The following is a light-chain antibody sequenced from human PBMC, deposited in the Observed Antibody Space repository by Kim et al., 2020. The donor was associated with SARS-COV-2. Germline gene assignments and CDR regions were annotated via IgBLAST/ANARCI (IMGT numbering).Light chain of an antibody. CDR3: QTYGGATYT. CDR2: DES. CDR1: QQVAGSY. J-gene: IGKJ2*01. Sequence: LSPGERATPSCRASQQVAGSYLAWYRQKPGQAPRLLIHDESTRAAGIPDRFSGSGSGTDFTLTISSLEPEDFAIYYCQTYGGATYTFGQGTRLEI. V-gene: IGKV3D-20*02.